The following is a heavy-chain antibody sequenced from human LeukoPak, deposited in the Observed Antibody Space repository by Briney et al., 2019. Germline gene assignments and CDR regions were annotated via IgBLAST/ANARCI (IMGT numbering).Heavy chain of an antibody. CDR1: GFIFSSYG. V-gene: IGHV3-30*02. D-gene: IGHD6-19*01. CDR2: IRYDGTNK. Sequence: GGSLRLSCAASGFIFSSYGMHWVRQAPGKGLEWVAFIRYDGTNKYYADSVKGRFTISRDNAKNSLYLQMNSLRAEDTALYYCAKDIAVAGTFRGYFDYWGQGTLVTVSS. CDR3: AKDIAVAGTFRGYFDY. J-gene: IGHJ4*02.